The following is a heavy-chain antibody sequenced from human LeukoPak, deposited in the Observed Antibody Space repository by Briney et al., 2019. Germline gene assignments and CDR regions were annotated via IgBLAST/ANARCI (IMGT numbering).Heavy chain of an antibody. D-gene: IGHD2-21*02. V-gene: IGHV3-53*04. Sequence: PGGSLRLSCAASGFTFSSYAMGWVRQAPGKGLEWVSVIYSGGSTYYADSVKGRFTISRHNSKNTLYLQMNSLRAEDTAVYYCARDGHDSGYFDYWGQGTLVTVSS. CDR3: ARDGHDSGYFDY. CDR2: IYSGGST. CDR1: GFTFSSYA. J-gene: IGHJ4*02.